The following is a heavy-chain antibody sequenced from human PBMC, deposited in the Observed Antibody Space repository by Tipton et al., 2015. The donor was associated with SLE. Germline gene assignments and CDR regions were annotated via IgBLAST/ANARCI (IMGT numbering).Heavy chain of an antibody. CDR1: GFTFSSYA. CDR2: ISYDGSNK. D-gene: IGHD6-6*01. CDR3: ASGGGNRVAARRAFDY. Sequence: SLRLSCAASGFTFSSYAMHWVRQAPGKGLEWVAVISYDGSNKYYADSVKGRFTISRDNSKNTLYLQMNSLRSEDTAVYYCASGGGNRVAARRAFDYWGQGTLVTVSS. V-gene: IGHV3-30-3*01. J-gene: IGHJ4*02.